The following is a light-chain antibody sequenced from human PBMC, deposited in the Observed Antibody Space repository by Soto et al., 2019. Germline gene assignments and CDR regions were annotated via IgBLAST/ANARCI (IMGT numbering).Light chain of an antibody. CDR3: QQYKNWPRT. J-gene: IGKJ1*01. CDR2: GTS. Sequence: ETVMTQSTATLSVSPGERATLSCRASQSVSSDLAWYQQKPGQAPRLLIFGTSTRATSIPARFTGSGSGTEFTLTISSLQSEDFAVYYCQQYKNWPRTFGQGTKVDIK. CDR1: QSVSSD. V-gene: IGKV3-15*01.